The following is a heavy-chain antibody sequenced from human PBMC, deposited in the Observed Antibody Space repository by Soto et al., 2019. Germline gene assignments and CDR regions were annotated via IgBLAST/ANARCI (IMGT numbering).Heavy chain of an antibody. J-gene: IGHJ6*03. V-gene: IGHV1-3*01. CDR1: GYTYTSYA. CDR3: ARSRGGGYCSGGSCPKVYDYMDV. D-gene: IGHD2-15*01. Sequence: GASVKVSCKASGYTYTSYAMHWVRQAPGQRLEWMGWINAGNGNTKYSQKFQGRVTITRDTSASTAYMELSSLRSEDTAVYYCARSRGGGYCSGGSCPKVYDYMDVWGKGTTVTVSS. CDR2: INAGNGNT.